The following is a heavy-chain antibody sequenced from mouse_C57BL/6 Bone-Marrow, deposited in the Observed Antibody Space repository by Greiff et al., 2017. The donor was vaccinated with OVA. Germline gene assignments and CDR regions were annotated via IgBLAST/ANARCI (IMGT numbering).Heavy chain of an antibody. CDR3: ARGAMVTTMY. Sequence: VNVVESGAELARPGASVKLSCKASGYTFTSYGISWVKQRTGQGLEWIGEIYPRSGNTYYNEKFKGKATLTADKSSSTAYMELRSLTSEDSAVYFCARGAMVTTMYWGQGTTLTVSS. J-gene: IGHJ2*01. CDR2: IYPRSGNT. CDR1: GYTFTSYG. V-gene: IGHV1-81*01. D-gene: IGHD2-2*01.